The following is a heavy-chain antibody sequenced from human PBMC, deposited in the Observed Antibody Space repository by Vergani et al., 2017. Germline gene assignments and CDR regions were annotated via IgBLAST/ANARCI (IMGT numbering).Heavy chain of an antibody. Sequence: EVQLVESGGGLVKPGGSLRPSCAASGFTFSSYSMNWVRQAPGKGLEWVSSISSSSSYIYYADSGKGRFTISRDNAKNSLYLQMNSLRAEDTAVYYCAKDNIQRFSPLHWGQGTLVTVSS. CDR3: AKDNIQRFSPLH. V-gene: IGHV3-21*04. CDR1: GFTFSSYS. D-gene: IGHD2-15*01. J-gene: IGHJ4*02. CDR2: ISSSSSYI.